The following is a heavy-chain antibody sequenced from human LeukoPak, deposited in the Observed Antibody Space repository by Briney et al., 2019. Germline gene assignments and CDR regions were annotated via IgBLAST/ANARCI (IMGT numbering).Heavy chain of an antibody. J-gene: IGHJ4*02. CDR3: ANLFIADYFDY. Sequence: GGSLRLSCAASGFTFSSYWMSWVRQAPGKGLEWVANIKQDGSEKYYVDSVKGRFTISRDNAKNSLYLQMNSLRAEDTAVYYCANLFIADYFDYWGQGTLVTVSS. V-gene: IGHV3-7*03. CDR1: GFTFSSYW. D-gene: IGHD2-15*01. CDR2: IKQDGSEK.